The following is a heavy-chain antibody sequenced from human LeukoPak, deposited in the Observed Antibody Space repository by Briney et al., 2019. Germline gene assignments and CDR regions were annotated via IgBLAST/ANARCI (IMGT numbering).Heavy chain of an antibody. V-gene: IGHV1-69*05. D-gene: IGHD1-26*01. CDR2: IIPIFGTA. Sequence: SVKVSCKASGGTFSSYAISWVRQAPGQGLEWMGRIIPIFGTANYAQKFQGRVTITTDESTSTAYMELSSLRSEDTAVYYCARGGRGSYAFDYWGQGTLVTVSS. J-gene: IGHJ4*02. CDR1: GGTFSSYA. CDR3: ARGGRGSYAFDY.